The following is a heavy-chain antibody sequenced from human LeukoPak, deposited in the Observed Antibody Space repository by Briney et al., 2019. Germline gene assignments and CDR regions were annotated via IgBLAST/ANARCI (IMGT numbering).Heavy chain of an antibody. CDR1: GFTFSNAW. CDR3: ARDWDY. Sequence: GESLRLSCVVSGFTFSNAWMSWIRQAPGKGLEWVSSISSSSSYIYYADSVKGRFTISRDNAKNSLYLQMNSLRAEDTAVYYCARDWDYWGQGTLVTVSS. J-gene: IGHJ4*02. V-gene: IGHV3-21*01. CDR2: ISSSSSYI.